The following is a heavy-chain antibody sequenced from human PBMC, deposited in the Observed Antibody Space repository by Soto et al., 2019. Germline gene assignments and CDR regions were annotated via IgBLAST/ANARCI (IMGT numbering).Heavy chain of an antibody. CDR2: IYPGDSDT. CDR1: GYSFTIYW. Sequence: GESLKISCNGSGYSFTIYWIGWVRQMPGKGLEWMGIIYPGDSDTRYGPSFQGQVTISADKSISTAYLQWSSLKASDTAMYYCARQPLEYYFDYWGQGTLVTVSS. CDR3: ARQPLEYYFDY. V-gene: IGHV5-51*01. J-gene: IGHJ4*02.